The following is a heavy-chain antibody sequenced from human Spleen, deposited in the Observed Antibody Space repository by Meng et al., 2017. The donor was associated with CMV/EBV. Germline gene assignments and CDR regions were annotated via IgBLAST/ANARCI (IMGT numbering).Heavy chain of an antibody. D-gene: IGHD3-10*02. CDR1: GFSFNSFA. V-gene: IGHV3-30*04. Sequence: SSGFSFNSFAMPWVRQAPGKGLEWVALISYDGSKQYYADSVKGRFTISRDDSQNTLYLQMNSLGAEDTARYYCARTTNYVPTYLDYWGQGTLVTVSS. J-gene: IGHJ4*02. CDR3: ARTTNYVPTYLDY. CDR2: ISYDGSKQ.